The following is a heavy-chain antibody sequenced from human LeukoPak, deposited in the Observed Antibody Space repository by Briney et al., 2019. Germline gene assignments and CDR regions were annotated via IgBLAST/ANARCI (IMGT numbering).Heavy chain of an antibody. V-gene: IGHV3-30*04. Sequence: PGGSLRLSCAASGFTFSTYAIHWVRQAPGKGLEWVAFISNNGRNKDYADSVKGRFTISRDNSKNTLYLQVNSLRPDDTAVCYCTRDLTGHYSIDYWGQGTLVTVSS. CDR2: ISNNGRNK. CDR1: GFTFSTYA. D-gene: IGHD3-22*01. CDR3: TRDLTGHYSIDY. J-gene: IGHJ4*02.